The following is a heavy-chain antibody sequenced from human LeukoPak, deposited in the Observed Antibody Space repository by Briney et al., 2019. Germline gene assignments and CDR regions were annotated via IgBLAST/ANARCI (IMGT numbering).Heavy chain of an antibody. D-gene: IGHD3-22*01. CDR2: LSYDGSNK. CDR3: ATGYDRSGYYPEY. J-gene: IGHJ4*02. Sequence: PGGSLRLSCAGSGFTFSAYAMHWVRQAPGKGLEWVAVLSYDGSNKYYADFVKGRLTISRDNSQNTLFLQMNSLRAEDTALYYCATGYDRSGYYPEYWGQGTLVTVSS. CDR1: GFTFSAYA. V-gene: IGHV3-30*04.